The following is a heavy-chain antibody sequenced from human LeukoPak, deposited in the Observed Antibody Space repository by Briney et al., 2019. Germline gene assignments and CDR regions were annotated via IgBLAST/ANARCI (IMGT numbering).Heavy chain of an antibody. Sequence: SQTLSLTCTVSGGSISSGDYYWSWIRQPPGKGLEWIGYIYYSGSTYYNPSLKSRVTISVDTSKNQFSLKLSSVTAADTAVYYCAREGSPNWYFDLWGRGTLVTVSS. CDR2: IYYSGST. CDR1: GGSISSGDYY. CDR3: AREGSPNWYFDL. V-gene: IGHV4-30-4*01. J-gene: IGHJ2*01.